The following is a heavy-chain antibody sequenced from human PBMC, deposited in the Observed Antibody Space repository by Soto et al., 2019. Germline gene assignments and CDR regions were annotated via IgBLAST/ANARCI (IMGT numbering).Heavy chain of an antibody. J-gene: IGHJ4*02. V-gene: IGHV1-8*01. CDR3: ATWTERGDY. D-gene: IGHD1-1*01. Sequence: QVQLVQSGAEVKKPGASVKVSCKASGYSFTSYELNWVRQATGQGLEWLGWMNPDRDNTGYGEKFKGKSTMTRNTAISTAYMELSSLRYEDTAVYYCATWTERGDYWGQGKRVTVSS. CDR2: MNPDRDNT. CDR1: GYSFTSYE.